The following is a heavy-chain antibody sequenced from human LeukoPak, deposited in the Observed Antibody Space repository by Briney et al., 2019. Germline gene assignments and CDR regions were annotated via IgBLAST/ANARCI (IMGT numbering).Heavy chain of an antibody. D-gene: IGHD3-10*01. CDR1: GFTFSSYS. CDR2: ISNSSSYI. CDR3: ARVAYGSGSYQDY. J-gene: IGHJ4*02. Sequence: PGGSLRLSCAASGFTFSSYSMNWVRQAPGKGLEWVSSISNSSSYIYYADSVKGRFTISRDNAKNSLYLQMNSLRAEDTAVYYCARVAYGSGSYQDYWGQGTLVTVSS. V-gene: IGHV3-21*01.